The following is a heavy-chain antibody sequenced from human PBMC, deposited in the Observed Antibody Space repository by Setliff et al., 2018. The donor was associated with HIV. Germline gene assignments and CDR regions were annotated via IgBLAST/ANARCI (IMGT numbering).Heavy chain of an antibody. CDR1: GFTFSSYA. D-gene: IGHD3-3*01. V-gene: IGHV3-23*01. CDR2: ISDSGGDT. Sequence: AGGSLRLSCAASGFTFSSYAMSWVRQAPGKGLERVSAISDSGGDTYYPDSVKGRFTISRDNSKNTLYLQMNSLRAEDTAVYYCAKDELDRFGDFDYWGQGTLVTVSS. CDR3: AKDELDRFGDFDY. J-gene: IGHJ4*02.